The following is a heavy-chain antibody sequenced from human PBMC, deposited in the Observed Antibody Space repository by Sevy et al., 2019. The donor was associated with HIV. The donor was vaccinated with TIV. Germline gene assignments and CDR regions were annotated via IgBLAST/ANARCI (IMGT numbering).Heavy chain of an antibody. CDR3: ATGLPGEYPECSSIRCFSDYFAY. D-gene: IGHD2-2*01. Sequence: ASVKVSCKVSGYTLTELSMHWVRQAPGKGLEWMGGFDPEDGETIYAQKFQGRLTMTEDTSTNTANMERGSLRSGDTAVYYCATGLPGEYPECSSIRCFSDYFAYWGQGALVTVSS. CDR1: GYTLTELS. V-gene: IGHV1-24*01. J-gene: IGHJ4*02. CDR2: FDPEDGET.